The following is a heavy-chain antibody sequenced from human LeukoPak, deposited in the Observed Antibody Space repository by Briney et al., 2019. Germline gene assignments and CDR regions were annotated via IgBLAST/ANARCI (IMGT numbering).Heavy chain of an antibody. CDR2: ISWNSGSI. CDR1: GFTSDDYA. Sequence: GGSLRLSCAASGFTSDDYAMHWVRQAPGKGLEWVSGISWNSGSIGYADSVKGRFTISRDNAKNSLYLQMNSLRAEDTALYYCAKASSSWLNYYFDYWGQGTLVTVSS. D-gene: IGHD6-13*01. V-gene: IGHV3-9*02. CDR3: AKASSSWLNYYFDY. J-gene: IGHJ4*02.